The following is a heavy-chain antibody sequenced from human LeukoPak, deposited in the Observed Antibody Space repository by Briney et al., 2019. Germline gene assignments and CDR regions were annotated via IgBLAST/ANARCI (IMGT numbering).Heavy chain of an antibody. CDR2: ISGSGGRT. V-gene: IGHV3-23*01. D-gene: IGHD3-22*01. Sequence: PGGSLRLSCAASGFTFSSFAMTWVRQAPGKGLKWVSVISGSGGRTYYADSVKGRFTLSRDNSNNTLSLEMSSLRAEDTAVYYCAREGTYYDSSGYYVSWGQGTLVTVFS. CDR1: GFTFSSFA. J-gene: IGHJ5*02. CDR3: AREGTYYDSSGYYVS.